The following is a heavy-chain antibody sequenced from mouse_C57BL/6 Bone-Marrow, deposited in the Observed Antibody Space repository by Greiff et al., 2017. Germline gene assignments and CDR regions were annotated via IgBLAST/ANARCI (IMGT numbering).Heavy chain of an antibody. Sequence: VQLQQSGAELVRPGASVKLSCKASGYTFTDYYINWVKQRPGQGLEWIARIYPGSGNTYYNEKFKGKATLTAEKSSSTAYMQLSSLTSEDSAVYFCSRGAAYFDYWGQGTTLTVSS. CDR2: IYPGSGNT. J-gene: IGHJ2*01. V-gene: IGHV1-76*01. CDR1: GYTFTDYY. D-gene: IGHD6-1*01. CDR3: SRGAAYFDY.